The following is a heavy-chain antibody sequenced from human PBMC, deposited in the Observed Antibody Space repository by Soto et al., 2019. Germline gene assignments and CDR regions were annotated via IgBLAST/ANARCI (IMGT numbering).Heavy chain of an antibody. J-gene: IGHJ4*02. D-gene: IGHD3-16*01. V-gene: IGHV3-7*04. CDR3: ARGAFPTRGTYTLAC. CDR1: GFTFTSYW. Sequence: EVQLVESGGGLVQPGGSLRLSCAASGFTFTSYWMTWVRQAPGKGLEWVANIKQDGGEKYYVGSVKGRFTISRDNAENSLYLQLDSLRAGDAAVYYCARGAFPTRGTYTLACWGQGKLVNVSS. CDR2: IKQDGGEK.